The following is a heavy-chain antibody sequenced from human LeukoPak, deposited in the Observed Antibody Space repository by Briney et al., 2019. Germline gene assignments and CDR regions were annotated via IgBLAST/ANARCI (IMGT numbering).Heavy chain of an antibody. CDR3: AGVVVLDAFDI. CDR2: IYYSGST. D-gene: IGHD3-22*01. Sequence: SETLSLTCTVSGDSISSRSYYWGWIRQPPGKGLEWIGSIYYSGSTYYNPSLKSRVTISVNTSKNQFSLRLSSVTAADTAVYYCAGVVVLDAFDIWGQGTMVTVSS. J-gene: IGHJ3*02. CDR1: GDSISSRSYY. V-gene: IGHV4-39*03.